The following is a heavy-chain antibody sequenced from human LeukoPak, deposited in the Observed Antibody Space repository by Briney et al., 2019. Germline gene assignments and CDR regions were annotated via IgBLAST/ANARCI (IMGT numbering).Heavy chain of an antibody. V-gene: IGHV1-2*02. J-gene: IGHJ5*02. CDR3: ARSTGSYIGYNWFDP. Sequence: GASVKVSCKASGYTFTGYYMHWVRQAPGQGLEWMGWINPNSGGTNYAQKFQGRVTMTRDTSISTVYMELSSLRSEDTAVYYCARSTGSYIGYNWFDPWGQGTLVTVSS. D-gene: IGHD1-26*01. CDR2: INPNSGGT. CDR1: GYTFTGYY.